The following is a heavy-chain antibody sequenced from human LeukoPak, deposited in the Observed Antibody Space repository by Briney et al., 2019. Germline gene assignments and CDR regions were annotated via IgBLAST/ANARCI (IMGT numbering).Heavy chain of an antibody. CDR1: GGSISSYY. CDR3: ARATYDSSGYYPDY. Sequence: SETLSLTCTVSGGSISSYYWSWIRQPPGKGPEWIGYIYYSGSTNYNPSLKSRVTISVDTSKNQFSLKLSSVTAADTAVYYCARATYDSSGYYPDYWGQGTLVTVSS. J-gene: IGHJ4*02. V-gene: IGHV4-59*01. CDR2: IYYSGST. D-gene: IGHD3-22*01.